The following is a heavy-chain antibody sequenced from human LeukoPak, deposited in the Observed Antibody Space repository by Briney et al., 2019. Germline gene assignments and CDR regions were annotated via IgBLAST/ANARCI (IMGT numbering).Heavy chain of an antibody. CDR2: IDISGNT. V-gene: IGHV4-4*07. CDR1: GGSISGYY. J-gene: IGHJ4*02. Sequence: SETLSLTGTVSGGSISGYYWSWIRQPAGKGLEWIGSIDISGNTNNNPSLRSRVAMSVDTSTNQFSLKLRSVTAADTAVYYCARLDTAMVFDYWGQGTLVTVSS. CDR3: ARLDTAMVFDY. D-gene: IGHD5-18*01.